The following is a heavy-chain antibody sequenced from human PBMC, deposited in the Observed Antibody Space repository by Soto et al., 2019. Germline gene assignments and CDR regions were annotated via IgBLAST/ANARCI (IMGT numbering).Heavy chain of an antibody. CDR1: GYTFTSYD. V-gene: IGHV1-8*01. J-gene: IGHJ6*03. D-gene: IGHD3-3*01. Sequence: QVQLVQSGAEVKKPGASVKVSCKASGYTFTSYDINWVRQATGQGLEWMGWMNPNSGNTGYAQKFQGRVTMTRNTSISTAYMELSSLRSEDTAVYYCARGDYDFWSGYQNYYYYYMDVWGKGTTVTVSS. CDR2: MNPNSGNT. CDR3: ARGDYDFWSGYQNYYYYYMDV.